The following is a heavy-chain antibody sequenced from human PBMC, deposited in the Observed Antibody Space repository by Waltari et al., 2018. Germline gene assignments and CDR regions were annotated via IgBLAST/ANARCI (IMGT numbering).Heavy chain of an antibody. Sequence: QVQLQESGPGLVKPSETLSLTCTVSGGSTSTYYWSWVRQSPGKGLEWIGYIHYSGSSGYHPALRSRVAISLDTPNNQFSLRLRSVTAADAAIYYCARADTSTSYFYYYMDVWGKGTTVTVSS. CDR2: IHYSGSS. D-gene: IGHD1-26*01. J-gene: IGHJ6*03. V-gene: IGHV4-59*01. CDR1: GGSTSTYY. CDR3: ARADTSTSYFYYYMDV.